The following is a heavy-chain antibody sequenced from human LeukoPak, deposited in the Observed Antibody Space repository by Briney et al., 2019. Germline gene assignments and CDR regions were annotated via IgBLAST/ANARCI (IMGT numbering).Heavy chain of an antibody. J-gene: IGHJ4*02. D-gene: IGHD3-22*01. CDR3: ATYYDSSGYKLDY. Sequence: SGTLSLTCAVSGGSISSSNWWSWVRQPPGKGLEWIGEIYHSGSTNYNPSLKSRVTISVDKSKNQFSLKLSSVAAADTAVYYCATYYDSSGYKLDYWGQGALVTVSS. V-gene: IGHV4-4*02. CDR1: GGSISSSNW. CDR2: IYHSGST.